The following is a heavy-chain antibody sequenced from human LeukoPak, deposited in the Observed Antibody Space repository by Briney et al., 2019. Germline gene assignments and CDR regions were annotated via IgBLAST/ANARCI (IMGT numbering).Heavy chain of an antibody. CDR3: ASLAMAIEAFDY. CDR2: ISSSGSTI. D-gene: IGHD5-18*01. CDR1: GFTFSDYY. Sequence: GGSLRLSCAASGFTFSDYYMSWLRQAPGKGLEGVSYISSSGSTIYYADSVKGRFTISRDNAKNSLYLQMNSLRAEDTAVYYCASLAMAIEAFDYWGQGTLVTVSS. V-gene: IGHV3-11*01. J-gene: IGHJ4*02.